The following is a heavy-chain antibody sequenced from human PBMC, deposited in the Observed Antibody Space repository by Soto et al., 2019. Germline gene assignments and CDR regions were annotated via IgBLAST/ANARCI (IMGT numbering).Heavy chain of an antibody. J-gene: IGHJ4*02. CDR3: AKGLLGQQLAFFDY. Sequence: GGSLRLSCAASGFSFSSNAMNWVRQAPGKGLEWVSGISGSGSSTYYTDSVKGRFTISRDNSKNTLFLHMNSLRAEDTAVYYCAKGLLGQQLAFFDYWGQGTLVTVSS. D-gene: IGHD6-13*01. CDR2: ISGSGSST. V-gene: IGHV3-23*01. CDR1: GFSFSSNA.